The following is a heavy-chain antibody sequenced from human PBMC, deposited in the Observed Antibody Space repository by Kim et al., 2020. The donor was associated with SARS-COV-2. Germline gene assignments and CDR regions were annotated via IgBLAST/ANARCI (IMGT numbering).Heavy chain of an antibody. J-gene: IGHJ6*02. CDR2: IWYDGSNK. D-gene: IGHD6-19*01. V-gene: IGHV3-33*01. CDR1: GFTFSSYG. CDR3: ARGLYGQWLPHYYYYYGMDV. Sequence: GGSLRLSCAASGFTFSSYGMHWVRQAPGKGLEWVAVIWYDGSNKYYADSVKGRFTISRDNSKNTLYLQMNSLRAEDTAVYYCARGLYGQWLPHYYYYYGMDVWGQGTTVTVSS.